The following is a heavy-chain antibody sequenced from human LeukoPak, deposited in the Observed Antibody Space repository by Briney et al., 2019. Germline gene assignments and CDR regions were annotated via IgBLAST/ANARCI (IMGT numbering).Heavy chain of an antibody. J-gene: IGHJ4*02. CDR2: ISSRSNTI. Sequence: GRSLRPSCAASGFTFSGYIMNWVRQAPGKGLGWVSFISSRSNTIYYADSVKGRFTVSRDHAKNSLYLQMNSLRAEDTAVYYCARDQWLDYWGQGTLVTVSS. CDR3: ARDQWLDY. D-gene: IGHD6-19*01. CDR1: GFTFSGYI. V-gene: IGHV3-48*01.